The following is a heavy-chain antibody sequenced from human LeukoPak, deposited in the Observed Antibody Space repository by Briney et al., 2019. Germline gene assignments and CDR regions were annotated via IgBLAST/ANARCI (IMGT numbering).Heavy chain of an antibody. CDR1: GFTFCDYA. D-gene: IGHD5-12*01. CDR2: IRSKNYGGTT. V-gene: IGHV3-49*04. CDR3: TRVIVATKDY. Sequence: GGSLRLSCTGSGFTFCDYAMNWVRQAPGKGLEWVGFIRSKNYGGTTEYAASVKGRFTISRDDSRSIAYLQMNSLKTEDTAVYYCTRVIVATKDYWGQGTLVTVSS. J-gene: IGHJ4*02.